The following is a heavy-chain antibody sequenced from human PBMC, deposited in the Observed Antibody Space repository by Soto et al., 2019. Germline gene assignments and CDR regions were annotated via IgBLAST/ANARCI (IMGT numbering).Heavy chain of an antibody. CDR2: IWYDGSNK. V-gene: IGHV3-33*01. J-gene: IGHJ4*02. Sequence: GGSLRLSCAASGFTFSSYGMHWVRQAPGKGLEWVAVIWYDGSNKYYADSVKGRFTISRDNSKNTLYLQMNSLRAEDTAVYYCARDKLPGYSSSWYFDYWGQGTLVTVSS. CDR1: GFTFSSYG. CDR3: ARDKLPGYSSSWYFDY. D-gene: IGHD6-13*01.